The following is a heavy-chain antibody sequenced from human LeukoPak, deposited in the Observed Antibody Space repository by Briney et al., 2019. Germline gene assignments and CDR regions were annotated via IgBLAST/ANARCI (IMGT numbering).Heavy chain of an antibody. J-gene: IGHJ4*02. Sequence: SETLSLTCTVSGGSISSYYWNWIRQPPGKGLEWIGYIYYSGSTNYNPSLKSRVTISVDKSKNQFSLKLSSVTAADTAVYYCIAAAVAVHYWGQGTLVTVSS. D-gene: IGHD6-19*01. CDR2: IYYSGST. V-gene: IGHV4-59*12. CDR1: GGSISSYY. CDR3: IAAAVAVHY.